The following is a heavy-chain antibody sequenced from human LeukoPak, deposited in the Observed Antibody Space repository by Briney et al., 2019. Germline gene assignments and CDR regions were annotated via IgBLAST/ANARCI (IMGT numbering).Heavy chain of an antibody. D-gene: IGHD3-22*01. V-gene: IGHV4-59*01. Sequence: SETLSLNCTVSGGSISSYYWSWIRQPPGKGLEWIGYIYYSGSTNYNPSLKSRVTISVDTSKNQFSLKLSSVTAADTAVYYCARDQGNYYDSSGAPYYYYGMDVWGQGTTVTVSS. CDR2: IYYSGST. CDR1: GGSISSYY. J-gene: IGHJ6*02. CDR3: ARDQGNYYDSSGAPYYYYGMDV.